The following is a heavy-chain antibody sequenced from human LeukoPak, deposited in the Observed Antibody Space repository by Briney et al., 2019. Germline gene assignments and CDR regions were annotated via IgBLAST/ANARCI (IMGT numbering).Heavy chain of an antibody. CDR3: AREEVYAYYYGMDV. D-gene: IGHD6-6*01. V-gene: IGHV4-61*01. CDR1: GGSVSSGSYY. Sequence: PSETLSLTCTVSGGSVSSGSYYWSWIRQPPGKGLEWIGYIYYSGSTNYNPSLKSRVTISVDTSKNQFSLKLSSVTAADTAVYYCAREEVYAYYYGMDVWGQGTTVTVSS. CDR2: IYYSGST. J-gene: IGHJ6*02.